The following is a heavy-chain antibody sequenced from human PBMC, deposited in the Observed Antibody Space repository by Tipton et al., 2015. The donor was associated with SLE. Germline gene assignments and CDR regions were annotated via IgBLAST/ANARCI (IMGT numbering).Heavy chain of an antibody. V-gene: IGHV5-51*01. CDR1: GYSFTDYW. J-gene: IGHJ5*02. CDR3: DRSSSSSSDWFDP. D-gene: IGHD6-6*01. CDR2: IYPGDSDT. Sequence: QLVQSGAEVRKPGESLKISCKGSGYSFTDYWIGWVRQMPGKGLEWMGIIYPGDSDTRYSPSFQGQVTISADKSISTAYLQWSSLKASDTAMYYCDRSSSSSSDWFDPWCQGSLVTVSS.